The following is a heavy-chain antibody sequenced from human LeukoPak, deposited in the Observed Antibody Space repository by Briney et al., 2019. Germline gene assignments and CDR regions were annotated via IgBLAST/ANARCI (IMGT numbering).Heavy chain of an antibody. Sequence: PSETLSLTCTVSGGSISSYYWSWIRQPPGKGLEWIGYIYYSGSTNYNPSLKSRVTISVDTSKNQFSLKLSSVTAADTAAYYCARAGPVGIFAGTRFDYWGQGTLVTVSS. V-gene: IGHV4-59*01. CDR3: ARAGPVGIFAGTRFDY. J-gene: IGHJ4*02. CDR2: IYYSGST. D-gene: IGHD2-8*01. CDR1: GGSISSYY.